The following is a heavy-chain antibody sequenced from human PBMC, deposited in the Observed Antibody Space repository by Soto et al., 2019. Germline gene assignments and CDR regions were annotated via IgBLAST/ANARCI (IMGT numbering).Heavy chain of an antibody. J-gene: IGHJ4*02. D-gene: IGHD4-17*01. CDR2: IYYSGST. CDR1: GGSISSSSYY. V-gene: IGHV4-39*01. Sequence: SETLWLTCTVSGGSISSSSYYWGWIRQPPGKGLEWIGSIYYSGSTYYNPSLKSRVTISVDTSKNQFSLKLSSVTAADTAVYYCASMFGDYVSYWGQGTLVTVSS. CDR3: ASMFGDYVSY.